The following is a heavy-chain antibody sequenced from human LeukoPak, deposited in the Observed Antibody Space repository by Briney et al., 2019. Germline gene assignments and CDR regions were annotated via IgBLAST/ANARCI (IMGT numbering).Heavy chain of an antibody. CDR1: GGTFSSYA. CDR2: IIPIFGTA. V-gene: IGHV1-69*01. D-gene: IGHD6-13*01. CDR3: ARGLYSSSWFDP. J-gene: IGHJ5*02. Sequence: SVKVSCKASGGTFSSYAISWVRQAPGQGLEWMGGIIPIFGTANYAQKFQGRVTITADESTSTAYMELSSLRSEDTAVYYCARGLYSSSWFDPWGQRTLVTVSS.